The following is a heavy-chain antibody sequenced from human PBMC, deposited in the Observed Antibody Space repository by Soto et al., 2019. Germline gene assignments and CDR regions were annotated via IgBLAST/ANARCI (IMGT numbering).Heavy chain of an antibody. CDR1: GFTFSDSV. Sequence: PGRSLRLSCVGSGFTFSDSVMAWVRQAPGKGLEWLSVMSGDGRTRYAFSVTGRFTISRDNSKNKLYLQMNSLRAEDTAEYYCAKDKGTLGYTASYYYYYGMDVWGQGTTVNVSS. J-gene: IGHJ6*02. V-gene: IGHV3-23*01. D-gene: IGHD5-12*01. CDR3: AKDKGTLGYTASYYYYYGMDV. CDR2: MSGDGRT.